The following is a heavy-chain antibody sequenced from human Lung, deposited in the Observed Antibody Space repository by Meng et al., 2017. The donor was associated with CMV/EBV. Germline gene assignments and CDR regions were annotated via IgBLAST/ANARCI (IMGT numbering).Heavy chain of an antibody. CDR2: IRHSGDTT. CDR3: ARQYSSAYYSDY. V-gene: IGHV4-34*01. J-gene: IGHJ4*02. Sequence: TXPLTXXIYGGSLSGYYWSWIRQTPGKGLEWIGEIRHSGDTTNYNPSLKSRVTISIDTSKKQFSLKLSAVTAADTAVYYCARQYSSAYYSDYWGQGTLVTVSS. CDR1: GGSLSGYY. D-gene: IGHD6-6*01.